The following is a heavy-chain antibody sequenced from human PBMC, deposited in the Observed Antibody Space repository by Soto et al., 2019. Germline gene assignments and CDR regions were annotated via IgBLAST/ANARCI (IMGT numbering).Heavy chain of an antibody. J-gene: IGHJ3*01. D-gene: IGHD3-9*01. CDR3: ARVGLTITRGAFDA. Sequence: QVQLQESGPGLVKPSGTLSLTCAVSGGSISSSHWWTWVRQSPGKGLEYIGEISHSGTSNSNPSLKSRVTLSVDKSKNHFSLTLTSVTAADTAVYYWARVGLTITRGAFDAWGQVTLVIVSS. CDR1: GGSISSSHW. CDR2: ISHSGTS. V-gene: IGHV4-4*02.